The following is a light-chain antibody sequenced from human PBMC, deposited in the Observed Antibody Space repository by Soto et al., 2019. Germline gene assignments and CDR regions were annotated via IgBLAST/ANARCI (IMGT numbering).Light chain of an antibody. V-gene: IGKV1-39*01. J-gene: IGKJ5*01. CDR3: QQYNNWPPT. CDR2: SAS. Sequence: DIEMTQSPSSLSASVGDRVTITCRAIDSIGTYLNWFQQKPAKAPKLLIYSASTLETGAPSRFSGSGSGTEFTLTISSLQSEDFAVYYCQQYNNWPPTFGQGTRLEIK. CDR1: DSIGTY.